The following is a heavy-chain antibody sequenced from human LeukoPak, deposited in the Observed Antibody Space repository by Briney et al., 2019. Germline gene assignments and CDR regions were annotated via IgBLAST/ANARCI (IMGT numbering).Heavy chain of an antibody. Sequence: PSETLSLTCSVSGGSMSSYYWSWIRQSPGKGLEWIGYIYHSGSTDYNSSLKSRVTISEDTSKKQFSLKVSSVTAADTAVYYCARYSGTQFGPWGQGTLVTVSS. J-gene: IGHJ5*02. D-gene: IGHD1-26*01. CDR2: IYHSGST. CDR3: ARYSGTQFGP. CDR1: GGSMSSYY. V-gene: IGHV4-59*01.